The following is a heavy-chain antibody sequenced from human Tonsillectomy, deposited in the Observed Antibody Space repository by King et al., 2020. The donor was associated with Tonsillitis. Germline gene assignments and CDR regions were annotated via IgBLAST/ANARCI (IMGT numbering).Heavy chain of an antibody. J-gene: IGHJ1*01. CDR3: ARDRTCTRGYSGYGLGYLQH. D-gene: IGHD5-12*01. CDR2: ISYDGSNK. V-gene: IGHV3-30*03. Sequence: VQLVESGGGVVQPGRSLRLSCAASGFIFSSYVMHWVRQAPGKGLEWVAVISYDGSNKNSADSVKGRFTISRDNSKNTLYLQMNSLRTEDTAVYYCARDRTCTRGYSGYGLGYLQHWGQGTLVTVSS. CDR1: GFIFSSYV.